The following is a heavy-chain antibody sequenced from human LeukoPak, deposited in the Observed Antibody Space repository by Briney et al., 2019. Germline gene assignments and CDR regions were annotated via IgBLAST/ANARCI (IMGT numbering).Heavy chain of an antibody. Sequence: GESLKISCKGSGYSFTSYWIGWVRQMPGKGLEWMGIIYPGDSDTRYSPSFQGQVTISADKSISTAYLQWSSLKASDTAMYYCARHLTYYDILTGYYPPCYFDYWGQGTLVTVSS. CDR1: GYSFTSYW. J-gene: IGHJ4*02. D-gene: IGHD3-9*01. CDR3: ARHLTYYDILTGYYPPCYFDY. V-gene: IGHV5-51*01. CDR2: IYPGDSDT.